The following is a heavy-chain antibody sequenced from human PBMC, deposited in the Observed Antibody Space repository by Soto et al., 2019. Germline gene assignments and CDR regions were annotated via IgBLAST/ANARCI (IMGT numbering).Heavy chain of an antibody. Sequence: SETLSLTCAVYGGSFSGYYWSWIRQPPGKGLEWIGEINHSGSTNYNPSLKSRVTISVDTSKNQLSLKLSSVTAADTAVYYCARGPSIGSYDATLGYWGQGTLVTVSS. CDR2: INHSGST. V-gene: IGHV4-34*01. CDR3: ARGPSIGSYDATLGY. CDR1: GGSFSGYY. D-gene: IGHD1-26*01. J-gene: IGHJ4*02.